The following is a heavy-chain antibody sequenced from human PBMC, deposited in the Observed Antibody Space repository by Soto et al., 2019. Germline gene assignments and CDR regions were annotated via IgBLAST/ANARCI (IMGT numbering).Heavy chain of an antibody. CDR3: AKDRESDTTMVIYYGMDV. CDR2: ISGSGGST. Sequence: GGSLRLSCAASGFTFSSYAMSWVRQAPGKGLEWVSAISGSGGSTYYADSVKGRFTISRDNSKNTLYLQVNSLRADDTAVYFCAKDRESDTTMVIYYGMDVWGQGTTVTVSS. J-gene: IGHJ6*02. D-gene: IGHD5-18*01. V-gene: IGHV3-23*01. CDR1: GFTFSSYA.